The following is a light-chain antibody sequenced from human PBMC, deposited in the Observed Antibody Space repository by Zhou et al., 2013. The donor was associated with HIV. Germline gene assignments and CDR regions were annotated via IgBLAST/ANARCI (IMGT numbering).Light chain of an antibody. J-gene: IGKJ2*02. CDR3: MQGLYWPRT. Sequence: DVVMTQSPLSLPVTLGQPASISCSSSQSLVHSDGITYLNWFQQRPGQSPRRLIYKISKPRLWGPRQNQRQWIRHSFHTEDQQGEAEDVGIYYCMQGLYWPRTFGQGTKLEIK. CDR1: QSLVHSDGITY. CDR2: KIS. V-gene: IGKV2-30*02.